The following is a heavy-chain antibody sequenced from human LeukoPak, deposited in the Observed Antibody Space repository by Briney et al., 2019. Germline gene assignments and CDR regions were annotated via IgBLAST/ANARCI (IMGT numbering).Heavy chain of an antibody. J-gene: IGHJ4*02. CDR3: ARDRILRYYYDSSGYYIDY. Sequence: GASVKVSCKASGYTFTSYGISWVRQAPGQGLEWMGWISAYNGNTNYAQKLQGRVTMTTDTSTSTAYMELRSLTSDDTAVYYCARDRILRYYYDSSGYYIDYWGQGTLVTVSS. V-gene: IGHV1-18*01. D-gene: IGHD3-22*01. CDR1: GYTFTSYG. CDR2: ISAYNGNT.